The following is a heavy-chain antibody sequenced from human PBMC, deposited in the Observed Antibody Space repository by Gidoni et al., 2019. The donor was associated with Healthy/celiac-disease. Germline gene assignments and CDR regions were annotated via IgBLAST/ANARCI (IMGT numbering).Heavy chain of an antibody. Sequence: QVQLQQWGAGLLKPSETLSLTCAVYGGSFSGYYWSWIRQPPGKGLEWIGEINHSGSTNYNPSLKSRVTISVDTSKNQFSLKLSSVTAADTAVYYCARGIPSLGLLWFGEGVPYYFDYWGQGTLVTVSS. V-gene: IGHV4-34*01. D-gene: IGHD3-10*01. CDR2: INHSGST. CDR3: ARGIPSLGLLWFGEGVPYYFDY. J-gene: IGHJ4*02. CDR1: GGSFSGYY.